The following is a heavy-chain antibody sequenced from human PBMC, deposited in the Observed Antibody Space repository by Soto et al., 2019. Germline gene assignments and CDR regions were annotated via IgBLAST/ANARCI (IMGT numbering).Heavy chain of an antibody. CDR3: SRHTTGYCSSTTCQGANY. CDR2: VYYSGSS. V-gene: IGHV4-39*01. J-gene: IGHJ4*02. Sequence: QLQLQESGPGLVKPSETLSLTCTVSGGSISTSSYYWDWMRQPPGRGPEWIGSVYYSGSSYYNPSLKSRVTISVDTSKNQFSLKLTSVTAADTAVYYCSRHTTGYCSSTTCQGANYWGQGTLVTVSS. D-gene: IGHD2-2*01. CDR1: GGSISTSSYY.